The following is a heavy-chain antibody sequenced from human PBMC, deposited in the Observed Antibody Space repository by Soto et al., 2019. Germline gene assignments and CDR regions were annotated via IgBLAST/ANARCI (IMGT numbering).Heavy chain of an antibody. V-gene: IGHV4-34*01. CDR3: ARGGFSHQQRLCSDYYNYYYGMDV. CDR1: GGSFSGYY. Sequence: SETLSLTCAVYGGSFSGYYWSWIRQPPGKGLEWIGEINHSGSTNYNPSLKSRVTISVDTSKNQFSLKLSSVTAADTAVYYCARGGFSHQQRLCSDYYNYYYGMDVWGQGTAVTVSS. J-gene: IGHJ6*02. CDR2: INHSGST. D-gene: IGHD3-22*01.